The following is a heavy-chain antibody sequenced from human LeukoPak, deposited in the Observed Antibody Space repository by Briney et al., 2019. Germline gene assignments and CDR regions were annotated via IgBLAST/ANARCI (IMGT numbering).Heavy chain of an antibody. CDR3: ARGSGWYRFDS. CDR1: GFTFSSYA. CDR2: ISTSGDGT. D-gene: IGHD6-19*01. Sequence: GGSLRLSCAASGFTFSSYAMSWVRQAPGKGLEWGSDISTSGDGTLYADSVKGRFTISRDNSKSTLYLQMNSLRAEDTAVYYCARGSGWYRFDSWGQGTLVTVSS. V-gene: IGHV3-23*01. J-gene: IGHJ4*02.